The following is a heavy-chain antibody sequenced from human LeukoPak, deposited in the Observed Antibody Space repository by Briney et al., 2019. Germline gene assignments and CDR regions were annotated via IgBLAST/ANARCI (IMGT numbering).Heavy chain of an antibody. V-gene: IGHV4-4*09. Sequence: PSETLSLTCTVSGGSISSYYWSWIRQPPGKGLEWIGYIYTSGSTNYNPSLKSRVTISVDTSKNQFSLKLSSVTAADTAVYYCARGGGSGKVAYRTPPNYWGQGTLVTVSS. CDR1: GGSISSYY. D-gene: IGHD3-10*01. CDR3: ARGGGSGKVAYRTPPNY. CDR2: IYTSGST. J-gene: IGHJ4*02.